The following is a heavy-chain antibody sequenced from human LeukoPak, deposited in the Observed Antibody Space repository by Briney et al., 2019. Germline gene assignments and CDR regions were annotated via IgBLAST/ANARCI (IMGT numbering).Heavy chain of an antibody. J-gene: IGHJ3*01. CDR1: GLTFSSYA. CDR2: ISTNGGST. CDR3: ARARGAYSYEAFDL. D-gene: IGHD2-15*01. Sequence: GGSLRLSCAGSGLTFSSYAMSWVRQAPGKGLEYVSFISTNGGSTDYANSVKGRFTISRDNSQNTLFLQMGSLRPEDTAVYYCARARGAYSYEAFDLWGQGTMVAVSS. V-gene: IGHV3-64*01.